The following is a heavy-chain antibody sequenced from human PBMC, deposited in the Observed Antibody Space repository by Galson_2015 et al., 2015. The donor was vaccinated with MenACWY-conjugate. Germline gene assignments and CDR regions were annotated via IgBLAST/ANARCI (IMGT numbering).Heavy chain of an antibody. V-gene: IGHV3-74*01. D-gene: IGHD5-18*01. CDR2: INSDGSST. J-gene: IGHJ6*02. CDR3: ARGYSYGKYMDV. Sequence: SLRLSCAASGFTFSSYWMHWVCQAPGKGLVWVSRINSDGSSTSYADSVKGRFTISRDNAKNTLYLQMNSLRAEDTAVYYCARGYSYGKYMDVWGQGTTVTVSS. CDR1: GFTFSSYW.